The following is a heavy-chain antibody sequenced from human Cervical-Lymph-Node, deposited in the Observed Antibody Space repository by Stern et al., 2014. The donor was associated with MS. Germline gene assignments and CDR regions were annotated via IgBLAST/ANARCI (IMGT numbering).Heavy chain of an antibody. V-gene: IGHV3-72*01. CDR1: GFTFSDHY. CDR2: IANKPNSFTT. D-gene: IGHD1-1*01. J-gene: IGHJ4*02. CDR3: ARWNDGSDY. Sequence: EVQLVESGGGLVQPGGSLRLSCAASGFTFSDHYMDWVRQAPGKGLEGVGRIANKPNSFTTQYAASVKGRFTISRDDSKKSLYLQVNSLKTEDTAVYYCARWNDGSDYWGQGTLVTVSS.